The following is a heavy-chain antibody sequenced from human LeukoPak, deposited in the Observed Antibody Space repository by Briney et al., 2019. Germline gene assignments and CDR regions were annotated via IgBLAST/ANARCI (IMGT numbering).Heavy chain of an antibody. CDR1: GFTFSDYY. Sequence: GGSLRLSCAASGFTFSDYYMAWVRQAPGKGLEWVSYITDSGSSQYYAESVKGRFTISRDNAKNSLHLQMNNLRDDDTAVYYCTRDLAVAGYWGQGTLVTVSS. CDR2: ITDSGSSQ. CDR3: TRDLAVAGY. J-gene: IGHJ1*01. V-gene: IGHV3-11*01. D-gene: IGHD6-19*01.